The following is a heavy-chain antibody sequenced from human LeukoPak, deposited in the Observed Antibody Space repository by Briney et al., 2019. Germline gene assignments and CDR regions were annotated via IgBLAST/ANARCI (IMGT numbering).Heavy chain of an antibody. D-gene: IGHD3-22*01. CDR3: VKWEYTSSMKVVVSRCLFLN. V-gene: IGHV3-23*01. Sequence: GGSLRLSCAASGFTFSSYAMSWVRQAPGKGQGWVSAISGCGGSTYYADSVKGRLTISRDNSKNTLYLQMNSLRTEAAAAYYFVKWEYTSSMKVVVSRCLFLNGGEGPLVTVSS. J-gene: IGHJ4*02. CDR2: ISGCGGST. CDR1: GFTFSSYA.